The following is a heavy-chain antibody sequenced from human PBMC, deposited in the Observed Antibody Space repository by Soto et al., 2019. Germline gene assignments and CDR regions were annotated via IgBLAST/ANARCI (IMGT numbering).Heavy chain of an antibody. CDR1: GFTFSNAW. V-gene: IGHV3-15*07. J-gene: IGHJ4*02. CDR2: IQSNTEGGTT. CDR3: TTGRIAEAGTHDY. D-gene: IGHD6-19*01. Sequence: EVQLVESGGGLVKPGGSLRLACAASGFTFSNAWMNWVRQAPGKGLEWVGRIQSNTEGGTTDYAAPVKGRFHISRDDSKNTLNMKINSLKTDDTDVDYCTTGRIAEAGTHDYWGQGTLVTVSS.